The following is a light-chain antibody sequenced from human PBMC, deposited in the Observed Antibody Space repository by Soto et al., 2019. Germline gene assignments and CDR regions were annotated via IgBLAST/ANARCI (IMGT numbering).Light chain of an antibody. V-gene: IGKV3-11*01. Sequence: EIVLAQSPATLSLSPGEKATLSCRASQSVSSNLAWYQQKPGQAPRLLIYAASKRATGIPAGFSGSGSGTDFTLTIGSLEPEDFAVYFWQQRNYWPLIFPFGPGTKVDIK. CDR3: QQRNYWPLIFP. CDR1: QSVSSN. CDR2: AAS. J-gene: IGKJ3*01.